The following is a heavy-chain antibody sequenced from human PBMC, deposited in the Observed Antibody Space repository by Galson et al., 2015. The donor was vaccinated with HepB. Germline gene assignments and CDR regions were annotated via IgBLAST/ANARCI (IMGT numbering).Heavy chain of an antibody. D-gene: IGHD6-13*01. CDR2: ISAYNGNT. J-gene: IGHJ3*02. Sequence: SVKVSCKASGYTFTSYGISWVRQAPGQGLEWMGWISAYNGNTNYAQKLQGRVTMTTDTSTSTAYMELRSLRSDDTAVYYCARDGGRIEGQQLVPDDAFDIWGQGTMVTVSS. CDR3: ARDGGRIEGQQLVPDDAFDI. CDR1: GYTFTSYG. V-gene: IGHV1-18*04.